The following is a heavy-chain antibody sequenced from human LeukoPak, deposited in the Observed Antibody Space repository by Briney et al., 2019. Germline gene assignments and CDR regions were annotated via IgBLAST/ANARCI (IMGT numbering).Heavy chain of an antibody. D-gene: IGHD2-8*01. J-gene: IGHJ3*02. CDR1: GFTFSSYW. CDR2: ISSSGSTI. V-gene: IGHV3-48*04. Sequence: PGGSLRLSCAASGFTFSSYWMSWVRQAPGKGLEWVSYISSSGSTIYYADSVKGRFTISRDNAKNSLYLQMNTLRAEDTALYYCARGGRANGVYDAFDIWGQGTIVTVSS. CDR3: ARGGRANGVYDAFDI.